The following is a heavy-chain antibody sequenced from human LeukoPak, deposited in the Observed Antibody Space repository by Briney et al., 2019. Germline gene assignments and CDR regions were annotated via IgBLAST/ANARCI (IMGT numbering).Heavy chain of an antibody. CDR2: ISSSSSYI. J-gene: IGHJ5*02. Sequence: PGGSLRLSCAASGFTSSSYAMSWVRQAPGKGLEWVSSISSSSSYIYYADSVKGRFTISRDNAKNSLYLQMNSLRAEDTAVYYCARKEGITPPWGQGTLVTVSS. V-gene: IGHV3-21*01. CDR1: GFTSSSYA. CDR3: ARKEGITPP. D-gene: IGHD6-13*01.